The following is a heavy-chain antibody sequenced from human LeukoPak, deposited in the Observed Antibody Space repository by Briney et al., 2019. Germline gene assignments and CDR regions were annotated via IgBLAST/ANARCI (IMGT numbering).Heavy chain of an antibody. CDR1: GFTFSSYE. CDR2: ISSSSSYI. D-gene: IGHD3-16*01. Sequence: PGGSLRLSCAASGFTFSSYEMNWVRQAPGKGLEWVSSISSSSSYIYYADSVKGRFTISRDNAKNSLYLQMNSLRAEDTAVYYCARGSVGVFDYWGQGTLVTVSS. CDR3: ARGSVGVFDY. J-gene: IGHJ4*02. V-gene: IGHV3-21*01.